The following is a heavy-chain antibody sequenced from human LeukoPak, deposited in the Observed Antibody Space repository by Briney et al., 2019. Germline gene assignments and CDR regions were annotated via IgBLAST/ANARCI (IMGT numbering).Heavy chain of an antibody. CDR3: VKGAYMALYYFDY. CDR2: ISSNGGST. D-gene: IGHD2-2*02. J-gene: IGHJ4*02. V-gene: IGHV3-64D*06. Sequence: GGSLRLSCSASGFTSSSYAMHWVRQAPGKGLEYVSAISSNGGSTYYADSVKGRFTISRDNSKNTLYLQMSSLRAEDTAVYYCVKGAYMALYYFDYWGQGTLVTVSS. CDR1: GFTSSSYA.